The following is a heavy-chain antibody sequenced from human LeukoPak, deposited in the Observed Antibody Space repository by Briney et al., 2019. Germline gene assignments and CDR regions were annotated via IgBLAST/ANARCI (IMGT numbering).Heavy chain of an antibody. CDR2: ISGSGGST. J-gene: IGHJ4*02. Sequence: GGSLRLSCAASGFTFSSYWMHWVRQAPGKGLVWVSRISGSGGSTYYADSVKGRFTISRDNSKNTLYLQMYSLRAEDTAVYYCAKVEGASKASVYWGQGALVTVSS. V-gene: IGHV3-23*01. D-gene: IGHD1-1*01. CDR1: GFTFSSYW. CDR3: AKVEGASKASVY.